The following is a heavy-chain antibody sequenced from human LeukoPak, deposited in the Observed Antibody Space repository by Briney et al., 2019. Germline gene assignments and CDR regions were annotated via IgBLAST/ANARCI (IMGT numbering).Heavy chain of an antibody. D-gene: IGHD6-25*01. Sequence: GRSLRLSCAASGFTFDDYAMHWVRQAPGKGLEWISYISASGTLTHYADSVEGRFTISRDNAKNSLYLQMNSLRAEDTAVYYCARDGTPIHSSGWVYMDVWGKGTTVTISS. CDR1: GFTFDDYA. V-gene: IGHV3-48*03. CDR2: ISASGTLT. CDR3: ARDGTPIHSSGWVYMDV. J-gene: IGHJ6*04.